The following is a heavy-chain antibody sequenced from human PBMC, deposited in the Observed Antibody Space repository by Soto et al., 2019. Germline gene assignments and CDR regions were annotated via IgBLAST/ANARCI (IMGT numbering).Heavy chain of an antibody. V-gene: IGHV3-30*02. CDR3: TIVRVADSALDH. Sequence: GGSLRLSCVGSGFIFSNSGMHWVRQTPGKGLEWVAFMSYDGSDTFYADSVKGRFTISRDNSKNTLLLHMSNLRPEDTAMYYCTIVRVADSALDHWGQGTLVTSPQ. J-gene: IGHJ4*02. D-gene: IGHD3-10*02. CDR2: MSYDGSDT. CDR1: GFIFSNSG.